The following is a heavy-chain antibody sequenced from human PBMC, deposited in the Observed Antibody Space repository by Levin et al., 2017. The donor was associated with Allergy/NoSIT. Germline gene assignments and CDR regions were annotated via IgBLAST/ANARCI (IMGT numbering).Heavy chain of an antibody. V-gene: IGHV4-59*01. D-gene: IGHD7-27*01. CDR3: ARGTHWAPGAFDI. CDR2: IYYSGST. Sequence: GSLRLSCTVSGGSISSYYWSWIRQPPGKGLEWIGYIYYSGSTNYNPSLKSRVTISVDTSKNQFSLKLSSVTAADTAVYYCARGTHWAPGAFDIWGQGTMVTVSS. CDR1: GGSISSYY. J-gene: IGHJ3*02.